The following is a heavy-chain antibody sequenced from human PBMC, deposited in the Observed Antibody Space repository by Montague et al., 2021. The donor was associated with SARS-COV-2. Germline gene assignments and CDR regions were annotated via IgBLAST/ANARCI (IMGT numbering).Heavy chain of an antibody. CDR1: GGSISSSSYY. CDR3: ARAPPGYWGFVVGVDARFDY. Sequence: SETLSLTCTVSGGSISSSSYYWGWIRQPPGKGLEWIGSIYYSGSTYYNPSLKSRVTISVDTSKNQFSLKLRSVTAADTAVYYFARAPPGYWGFVVGVDARFDYWGQGTLVTVSA. J-gene: IGHJ4*02. V-gene: IGHV4-39*07. CDR2: IYYSGST. D-gene: IGHD2-15*01.